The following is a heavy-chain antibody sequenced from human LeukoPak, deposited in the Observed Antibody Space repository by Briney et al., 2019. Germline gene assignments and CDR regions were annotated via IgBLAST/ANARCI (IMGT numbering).Heavy chain of an antibody. Sequence: GGSLKLSCAASGFTLDDHAMHWVRQAPGKRLEWVSLISGYGGSTYYADSVKGRLTISRDNSKNFLYLQMNSLRPEDTALYYCAKDLWGTTGTTGPPRWFDCWGQGTLVTVSS. V-gene: IGHV3-43*02. D-gene: IGHD1-1*01. CDR3: AKDLWGTTGTTGPPRWFDC. CDR2: ISGYGGST. J-gene: IGHJ5*01. CDR1: GFTLDDHA.